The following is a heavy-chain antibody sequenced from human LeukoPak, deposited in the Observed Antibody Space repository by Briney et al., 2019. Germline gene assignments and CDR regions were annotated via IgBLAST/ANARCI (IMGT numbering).Heavy chain of an antibody. CDR3: AREGYSSSWQDAFDI. D-gene: IGHD6-13*01. V-gene: IGHV3-9*01. CDR1: GFTFDDYA. Sequence: GGSLRLSCAASGFTFDDYAMHWVRQAPGKGLEWVSGISWNSGTIYYADSVKGRFTISRDNAKNSLYLQMNSLRAEDTAVYYCAREGYSSSWQDAFDIWGQGTMVTVSS. J-gene: IGHJ3*02. CDR2: ISWNSGTI.